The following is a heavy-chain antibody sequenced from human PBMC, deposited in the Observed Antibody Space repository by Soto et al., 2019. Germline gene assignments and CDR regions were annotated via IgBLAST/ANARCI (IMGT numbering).Heavy chain of an antibody. CDR3: ARGVIWFGDPYYYYYGMDV. CDR1: GFTFSSYA. V-gene: IGHV3-30-3*01. D-gene: IGHD3-10*01. Sequence: GGSLRLSCAASGFTFSSYAMHWVRQAPGKGLEWVAVISYDGSNKYYADSVKGRFTISRDNSKNTLYLQMNSLRAEDTAVYYCARGVIWFGDPYYYYYGMDVWGQGTTVTVSS. J-gene: IGHJ6*02. CDR2: ISYDGSNK.